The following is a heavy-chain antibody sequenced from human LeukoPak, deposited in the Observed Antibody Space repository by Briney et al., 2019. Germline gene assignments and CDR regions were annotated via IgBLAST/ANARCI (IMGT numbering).Heavy chain of an antibody. V-gene: IGHV4-59*08. J-gene: IGHJ3*02. Sequence: PSETLSLTCTVSGASISSYYWSWIRQPPGKGLEWIAYIYYSGITNYNPSLKSRVTISVGTSKNQFSLKLSSVTAADTAVYYCARHRQYDTDAFDIWGQGTMVTVSS. CDR3: ARHRQYDTDAFDI. D-gene: IGHD3-22*01. CDR1: GASISSYY. CDR2: IYYSGIT.